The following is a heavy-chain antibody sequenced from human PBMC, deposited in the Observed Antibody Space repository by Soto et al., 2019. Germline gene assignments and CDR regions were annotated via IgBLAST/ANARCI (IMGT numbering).Heavy chain of an antibody. V-gene: IGHV3-23*01. CDR1: VFTCSSYA. CDR2: ISGSGGST. J-gene: IGHJ3*02. CDR3: ANPDSVVYDYVWGSYRVNAFDI. Sequence: TGWSLRFSCSASVFTCSSYAMSWFRQAPGKGLDWVSAISGSGGSTYYADSVKGRFTISRDTSKNTLYLQMNSQRAEDTAVYYCANPDSVVYDYVWGSYRVNAFDIWGQGTMVTVSS. D-gene: IGHD3-16*02.